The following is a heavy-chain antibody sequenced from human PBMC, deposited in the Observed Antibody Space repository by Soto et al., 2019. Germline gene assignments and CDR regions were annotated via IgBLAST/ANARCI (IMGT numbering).Heavy chain of an antibody. D-gene: IGHD6-19*01. CDR1: GGSISSGGYY. V-gene: IGHV4-31*03. CDR3: ARAGSVKGWFKVPDLKVDP. CDR2: IYYSGST. Sequence: PSYTLSLTCTVSGGSISSGGYYWSWIRQHPGKGLEWIGYIYYSGSTYYNPSLKSRVTISVDTSKNQFSLKLSSVTAADTAVYYCARAGSVKGWFKVPDLKVDPWGQGTLVTVS. J-gene: IGHJ5*02.